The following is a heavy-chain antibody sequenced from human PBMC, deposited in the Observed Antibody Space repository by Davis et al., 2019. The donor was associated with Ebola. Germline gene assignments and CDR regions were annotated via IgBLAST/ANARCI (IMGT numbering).Heavy chain of an antibody. CDR1: GYTFTNYV. Sequence: AASVKVSCKASGYTFTNYVLHWVRQAPGQRLEWMGWINAGNGNTKYSQKFQGRVTITRDTSASTAYMELSSLRSEDTAVYYCARHDTMIVDAFDIWGQGTMVTVSS. CDR3: ARHDTMIVDAFDI. CDR2: INAGNGNT. J-gene: IGHJ3*02. V-gene: IGHV1-3*01. D-gene: IGHD3-22*01.